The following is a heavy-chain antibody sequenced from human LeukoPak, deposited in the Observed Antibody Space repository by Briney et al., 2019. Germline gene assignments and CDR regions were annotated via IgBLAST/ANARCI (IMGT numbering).Heavy chain of an antibody. Sequence: PSETLSLTCTVSGGSISSSSYSWSWIRQPPGKGLEWIGEINHSGSTNYNPSLKSRVTISVDTSKNQFSLKLSSVTAADTAVYYCARVNSSGWYAFDYWGQGTLVTVSS. CDR3: ARVNSSGWYAFDY. V-gene: IGHV4-39*07. J-gene: IGHJ4*02. CDR2: INHSGST. D-gene: IGHD6-19*01. CDR1: GGSISSSSYS.